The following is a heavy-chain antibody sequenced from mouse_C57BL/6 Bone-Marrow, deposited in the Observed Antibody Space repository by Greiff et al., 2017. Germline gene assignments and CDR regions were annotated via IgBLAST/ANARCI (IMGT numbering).Heavy chain of an antibody. Sequence: QVQLQQPGAELVKPGASVKLSCKASGYTFTSYWMHWVKQRPGQGLEWIGMIHPNSGSTNYNEKFKSKATLTVAKSSSTAYMQLSGLTSEDSAVYYDARGWLRLYFDYWGQGTTLTVSS. CDR2: IHPNSGST. CDR3: ARGWLRLYFDY. J-gene: IGHJ2*01. D-gene: IGHD2-2*01. V-gene: IGHV1-64*01. CDR1: GYTFTSYW.